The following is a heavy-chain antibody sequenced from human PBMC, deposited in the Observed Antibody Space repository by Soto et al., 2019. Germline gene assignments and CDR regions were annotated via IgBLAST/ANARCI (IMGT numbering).Heavy chain of an antibody. Sequence: EVQLVESGGGLVKPGGSLRLSCAASGFTFSSYSMNWVRQAPGKVLEWVSSISSSSSYIYYADSVKGRFTISRDNAKNSLYLQMNSLRAEETAVYYCARAMTTVTTFDYWGQGTLVTVSS. CDR3: ARAMTTVTTFDY. V-gene: IGHV3-21*01. CDR1: GFTFSSYS. J-gene: IGHJ4*02. D-gene: IGHD4-17*01. CDR2: ISSSSSYI.